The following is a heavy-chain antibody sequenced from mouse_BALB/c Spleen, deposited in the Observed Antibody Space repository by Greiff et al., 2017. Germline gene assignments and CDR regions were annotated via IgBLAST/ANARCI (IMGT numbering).Heavy chain of an antibody. J-gene: IGHJ4*01. V-gene: IGHV5-6-5*01. D-gene: IGHD2-1*01. CDR1: GFTFSSYA. CDR3: ARWSYGNYGVDY. CDR2: ISSGGST. Sequence: EVQRVESGGGLVKPGGSLKLSCAASGFTFSSYAMSWVRQTPEKRLEWVASISSGGSTYYPDSVKGRFTISRDNARNILYLQMSSLRSEDTAMYYCARWSYGNYGVDYWGQGTSVTVSS.